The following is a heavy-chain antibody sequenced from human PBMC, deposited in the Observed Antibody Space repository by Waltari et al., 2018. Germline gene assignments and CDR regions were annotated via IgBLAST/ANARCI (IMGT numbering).Heavy chain of an antibody. J-gene: IGHJ4*02. CDR1: GFTFSSYA. CDR2: ISYDGSNK. Sequence: QVQLVESGGGVVQPGRSLRLSCAASGFTFSSYAMHWVRQAPGKGLEWVAFISYDGSNKYYADSVKGRFTISRDNSKNTLYLQMNSLRAEDTAVYYCARDGFDYWGQGTLVTVSS. CDR3: ARDGFDY. V-gene: IGHV3-30*04.